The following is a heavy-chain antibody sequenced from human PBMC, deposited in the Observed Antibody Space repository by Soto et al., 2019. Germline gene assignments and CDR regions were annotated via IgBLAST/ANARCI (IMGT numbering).Heavy chain of an antibody. Sequence: PSETLSLTCTVSGGSISSNNYYWGWIRQPPGKGLEWIGSIYSDGSTYYNPSLKSRVSISVATSKKQFSLGMSSLTAADTAVYYCPELVAAAGPYFARWGQGTLVTVPS. CDR3: PELVAAAGPYFAR. D-gene: IGHD6-13*01. J-gene: IGHJ4*02. CDR2: IYSDGST. V-gene: IGHV4-39*01. CDR1: GGSISSNNYY.